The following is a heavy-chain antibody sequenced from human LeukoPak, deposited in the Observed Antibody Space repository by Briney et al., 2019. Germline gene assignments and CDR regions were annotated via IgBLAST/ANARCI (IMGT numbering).Heavy chain of an antibody. CDR3: APYCSGGSCYGVDY. CDR1: GFTLSSYA. V-gene: IGHV3-23*01. CDR2: ISGSGGST. J-gene: IGHJ4*02. D-gene: IGHD2-15*01. Sequence: PGGSLRLSCAASGFTLSSYAMSWVRQAPGKGLEWVSAISGSGGSTYYADSVKGRFTISRDNSKNTLYLQMNSLRAEDTAVYYCAPYCSGGSCYGVDYWGQGTLVTVSS.